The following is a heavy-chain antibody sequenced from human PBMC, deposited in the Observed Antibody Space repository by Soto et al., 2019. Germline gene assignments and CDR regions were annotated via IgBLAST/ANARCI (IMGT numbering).Heavy chain of an antibody. CDR3: ARDPSDPSATGIDY. D-gene: IGHD6-25*01. J-gene: IGHJ4*02. Sequence: ASVKVSCKASRYTFTGYYMHWVRQAPGQGLEWMGWINPNSGGTNYAQKFQGRGTMTRDTAISTAYMELSRLRSDDTAVYYCARDPSDPSATGIDYWGQGTLVTVSS. CDR1: RYTFTGYY. V-gene: IGHV1-2*02. CDR2: INPNSGGT.